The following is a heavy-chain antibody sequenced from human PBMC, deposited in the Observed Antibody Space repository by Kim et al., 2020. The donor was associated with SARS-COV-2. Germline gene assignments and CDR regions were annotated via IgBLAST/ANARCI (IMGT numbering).Heavy chain of an antibody. CDR2: GRT. Sequence: GRTNHTPPLKSRVTISVDTSKNQFSLKLSSVTAADTAVYYCARVSTGVDYWGQGTLVTVSS. D-gene: IGHD3-10*01. V-gene: IGHV4-59*01. CDR3: ARVSTGVDY. J-gene: IGHJ4*02.